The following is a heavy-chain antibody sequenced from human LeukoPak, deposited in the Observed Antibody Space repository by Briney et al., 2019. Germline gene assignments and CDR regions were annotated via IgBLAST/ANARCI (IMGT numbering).Heavy chain of an antibody. CDR3: AGRMAVTTPYYYYMDV. CDR2: IYYSGST. Sequence: PSETLSLTCTVSGGSISSGGYYWSWIRQHPGKGLEWIGYIYYSGSTYYNPSLKSRVTISVDTSKNQFSLKLSSVTAADTAVYYCAGRMAVTTPYYYYMDVWGQGTLVTVSS. V-gene: IGHV4-31*03. J-gene: IGHJ6*03. CDR1: GGSISSGGYY. D-gene: IGHD4/OR15-4a*01.